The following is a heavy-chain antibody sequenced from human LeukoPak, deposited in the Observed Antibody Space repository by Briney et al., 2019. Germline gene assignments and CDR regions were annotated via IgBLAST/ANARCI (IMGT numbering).Heavy chain of an antibody. CDR1: GFTFSNYA. CDR3: AKWGDYDVLTGYYVSDY. Sequence: GGSLRLSCGASGFTFSNYAMSWVRQAPGKGLEWVSAITGGGRSTYYADSVKGRFTISRDNSKNTLYLRMNSLRTKDTAVYYCAKWGDYDVLTGYYVSDYWGQGTLVTVSS. J-gene: IGHJ4*02. V-gene: IGHV3-23*01. CDR2: ITGGGRST. D-gene: IGHD3-9*01.